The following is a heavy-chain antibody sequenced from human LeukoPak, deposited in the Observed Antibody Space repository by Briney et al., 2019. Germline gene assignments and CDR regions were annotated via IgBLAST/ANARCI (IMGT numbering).Heavy chain of an antibody. J-gene: IGHJ4*02. CDR3: ARDRQWELSSYFDY. V-gene: IGHV3-30*03. Sequence: PGGSLRLSCAASGFTFSSYGMHWVRHAPGKGLEWVAVISYDGSNKYYADSVKGRFTISRDNPKNTLYLQMNSLRAEDTAVYYCARDRQWELSSYFDYWGQGTLVTVSS. CDR1: GFTFSSYG. D-gene: IGHD1-26*01. CDR2: ISYDGSNK.